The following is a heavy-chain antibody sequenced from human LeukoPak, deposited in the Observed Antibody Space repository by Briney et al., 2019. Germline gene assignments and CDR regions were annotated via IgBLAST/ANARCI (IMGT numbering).Heavy chain of an antibody. J-gene: IGHJ5*02. CDR3: ARDPGYCSSTSCYPSNWFDP. Sequence: ASVKVSCKASGYTFTGYYMHWVRQAPGQGLEWMGWINPNSGGTNYAQKFQGWVTMTRDTSISTAYMELSRLRSDDTAVYYCARDPGYCSSTSCYPSNWFDPWGQGTLVTVSS. CDR1: GYTFTGYY. V-gene: IGHV1-2*04. CDR2: INPNSGGT. D-gene: IGHD2-2*01.